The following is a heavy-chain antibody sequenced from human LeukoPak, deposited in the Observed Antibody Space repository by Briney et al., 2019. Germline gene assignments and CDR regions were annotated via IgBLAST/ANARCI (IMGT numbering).Heavy chain of an antibody. J-gene: IGHJ4*02. V-gene: IGHV1-8*01. CDR1: GYTFTSYD. CDR2: MNPNSGNT. CDR3: ARGRGWWFGELLFHY. D-gene: IGHD3-10*01. Sequence: ASVKVSCKASGYTFTSYDINWVRQATGQGLEWMGWMNPNSGNTGYAQKFQGRVTMTRNTSISTAYMELSSLRSEDTAVYYCARGRGWWFGELLFHYWGQGTLVTVSS.